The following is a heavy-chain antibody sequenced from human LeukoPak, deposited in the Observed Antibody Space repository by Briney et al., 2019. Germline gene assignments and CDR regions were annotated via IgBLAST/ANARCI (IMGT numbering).Heavy chain of an antibody. CDR3: AKGALVREYYYYGMDV. CDR2: ISGSGGST. Sequence: GGSLRLSCAASGFTFSSYAMSWVRQAPGKALEWVSAISGSGGSTYYADSVKGRFTISRDNSKNTLYLQMNSLRAEDTAVYYCAKGALVREYYYYGMDVWGQGTTVTVSS. D-gene: IGHD6-13*01. J-gene: IGHJ6*02. CDR1: GFTFSSYA. V-gene: IGHV3-23*01.